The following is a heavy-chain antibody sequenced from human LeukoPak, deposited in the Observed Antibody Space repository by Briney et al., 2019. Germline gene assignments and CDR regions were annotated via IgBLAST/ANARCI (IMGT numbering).Heavy chain of an antibody. Sequence: GRSLRLSCAASGFTFSSYGMHWVRQAPGKGLEWVAVISYDGSNKYYADSVKGRFTISRDNSKNTLYLQMNSLRAEDTAVYYCAKDSSAGYYYYGMDVWGQGTTVTVCS. CDR1: GFTFSSYG. J-gene: IGHJ6*02. V-gene: IGHV3-30*18. CDR2: ISYDGSNK. CDR3: AKDSSAGYYYYGMDV.